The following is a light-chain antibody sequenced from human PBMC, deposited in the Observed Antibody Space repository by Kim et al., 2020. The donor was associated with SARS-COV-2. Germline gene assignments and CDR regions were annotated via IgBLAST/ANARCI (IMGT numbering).Light chain of an antibody. CDR1: SGHSSYI. CDR3: ETWDINV. J-gene: IGLJ6*01. V-gene: IGLV4-60*03. Sequence: QLVLTQSSSASASLGSSVKLTCTLSSGHSSYIIAWHQQQPGKTPRYLMKLEGSGSYNKGSGVPDRFSGSSSGADRYLTISNLQSEDEADYYCETWDINVFGSGTKVTVL. CDR2: LEGSGSY.